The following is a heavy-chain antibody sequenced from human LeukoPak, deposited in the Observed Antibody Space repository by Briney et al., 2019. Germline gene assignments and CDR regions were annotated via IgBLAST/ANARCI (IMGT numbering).Heavy chain of an antibody. J-gene: IGHJ3*02. Sequence: ASVKVSCKASESTFTGYYIHWVRQAPGQGLEWMGWINPNSGGTNYAQKFQGRVTMTRDTSISTAYMEVSRLRSDDTAVYYCARGPQYGSGDAFDIWGQGTMVTVSS. CDR2: INPNSGGT. CDR1: ESTFTGYY. V-gene: IGHV1-2*02. D-gene: IGHD1-26*01. CDR3: ARGPQYGSGDAFDI.